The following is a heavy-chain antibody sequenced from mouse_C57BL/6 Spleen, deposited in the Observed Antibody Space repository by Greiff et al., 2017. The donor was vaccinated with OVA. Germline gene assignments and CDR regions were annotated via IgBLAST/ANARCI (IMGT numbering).Heavy chain of an antibody. CDR3: ARRGEGILRGFAY. D-gene: IGHD1-1*01. J-gene: IGHJ3*01. V-gene: IGHV1-52*01. CDR1: GYTFTSYW. CDR2: IDPSDSET. Sequence: QVQLQQPGAELVRPGSSVKLSCKASGYTFTSYWMHWVKQRPIQGLEWIGNIDPSDSETHYNQKFKDKATLTVDKSSSTAYLQLSSLTSEDSAVYYCARRGEGILRGFAYWGQGTLVTVSA.